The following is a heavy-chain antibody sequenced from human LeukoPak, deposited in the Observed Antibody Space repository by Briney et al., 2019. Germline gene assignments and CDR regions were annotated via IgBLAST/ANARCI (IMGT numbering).Heavy chain of an antibody. D-gene: IGHD6-25*01. V-gene: IGHV3-7*01. Sequence: GGSLRLSCAASGFTLSSYWMSWVRRAPGKGLEWVANIKQDGYEKYYVDSVKGRFTISRDNAKNSLSLQMNSLRAEDTAVYFCARIAAAGFDLWGQGTLVTVSS. J-gene: IGHJ4*02. CDR1: GFTLSSYW. CDR3: ARIAAAGFDL. CDR2: IKQDGYEK.